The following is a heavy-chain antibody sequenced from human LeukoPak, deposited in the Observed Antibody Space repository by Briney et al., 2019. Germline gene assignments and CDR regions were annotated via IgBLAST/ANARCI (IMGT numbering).Heavy chain of an antibody. J-gene: IGHJ4*02. CDR1: GYTFTSYA. D-gene: IGHD5-12*01. CDR2: INTNTGNP. Sequence: ASVKVSCKASGYTFTSYAVNWLRQAPGQGLEWMGWINTNTGNPTYAQAFTGQFVFSLDTSINTAYLQINSLKPEDTAVYYCARAQQWWLLDYWGQGTLVTVSS. CDR3: ARAQQWWLLDY. V-gene: IGHV7-4-1*02.